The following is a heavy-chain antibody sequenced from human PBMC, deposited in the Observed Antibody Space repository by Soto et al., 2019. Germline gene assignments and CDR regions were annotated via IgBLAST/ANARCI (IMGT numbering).Heavy chain of an antibody. CDR1: GFTFSSYS. D-gene: IGHD1-20*01. Sequence: EVQLVESGGGLVQPGGSLRLSCAASGFTFSSYSMNWVRQAPGKGLEWVSYISSSSSTIYYADSVKGRFTISRDNAKKSRYLQMNSLRAEDTAVYYGAREGAVYNWFDPWGQGTLVTVSS. CDR3: AREGAVYNWFDP. J-gene: IGHJ5*02. V-gene: IGHV3-48*01. CDR2: ISSSSSTI.